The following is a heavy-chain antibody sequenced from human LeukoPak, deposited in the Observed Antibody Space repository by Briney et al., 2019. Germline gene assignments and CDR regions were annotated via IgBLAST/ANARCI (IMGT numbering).Heavy chain of an antibody. CDR2: ISGSGGST. CDR3: AKDPGCGTSCFIDY. CDR1: GFTFSSYA. J-gene: IGHJ4*02. V-gene: IGHV3-23*01. Sequence: PGGSLRLSCAASGFTFSSYAMSWVRQAPGKGLEWVSAISGSGGSTYYADSVKGRFTISRDNSKNTLYLQMNSLRAEDTAVYYCAKDPGCGTSCFIDYWGQGTLVTVSS. D-gene: IGHD2-2*01.